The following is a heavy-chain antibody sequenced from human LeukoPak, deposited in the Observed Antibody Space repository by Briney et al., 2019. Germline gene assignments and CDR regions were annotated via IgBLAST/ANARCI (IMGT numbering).Heavy chain of an antibody. J-gene: IGHJ4*02. CDR3: ARDTTVTTLTLYFDY. D-gene: IGHD4-17*01. Sequence: GGSLRLSCAASGYTFSSYWMSWVRQAPGKGLEWVANIKQDGSQKYYVDSVKGRFTISRDNAKNSMWLQMNSLRDEDTAVYYCARDTTVTTLTLYFDYWGQGTLVTVSS. CDR2: IKQDGSQK. V-gene: IGHV3-7*01. CDR1: GYTFSSYW.